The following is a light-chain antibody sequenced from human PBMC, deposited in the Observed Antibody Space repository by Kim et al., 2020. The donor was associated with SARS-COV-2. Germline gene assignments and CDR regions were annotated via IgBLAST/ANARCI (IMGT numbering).Light chain of an antibody. J-gene: IGKJ2*01. Sequence: DIQMTQSPSSLSASVGDRVTITCRASQGISSYLAWYQQKPGKAPKLLIYAASTLQSGVPSRFSGSGSGTDFTLTISSLQPEDFATYYCKQRISYLYTWGQGNKLEN. CDR3: KQRISYLYT. V-gene: IGKV1-9*01. CDR2: AAS. CDR1: QGISSY.